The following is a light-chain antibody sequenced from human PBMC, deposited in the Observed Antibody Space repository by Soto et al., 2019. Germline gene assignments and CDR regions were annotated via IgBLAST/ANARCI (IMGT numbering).Light chain of an antibody. J-gene: IGLJ1*01. V-gene: IGLV2-8*01. Sequence: QSVLTQPPSASGSPGQSVAISCTGTSSDVGGYDYVSWYQQYPGKAPKLMIYDVSKRPSGVPDRFSGSKSGSTASLTVSGLQAEDEADYYCSSYAGTHIVFGTGTKVTVL. CDR1: SSDVGGYDY. CDR2: DVS. CDR3: SSYAGTHIV.